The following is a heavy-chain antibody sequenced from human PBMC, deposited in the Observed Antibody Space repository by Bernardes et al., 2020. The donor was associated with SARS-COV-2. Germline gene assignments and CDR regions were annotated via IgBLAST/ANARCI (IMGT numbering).Heavy chain of an antibody. CDR1: EYTVATFC. CDR3: VRAGDQYFDH. CDR2: ICPTDAAT. J-gene: IGHJ4*02. Sequence: AYCKASEYTVATFCMHWVRQAPGQGLEWMGMICPTDAATRYAEKFQGRVTMTRDTSTSTVYMELSALRSEDTAGYYCVRAGDQYFDHWGQGTPITGSA. D-gene: IGHD1-1*01. V-gene: IGHV1-46*01.